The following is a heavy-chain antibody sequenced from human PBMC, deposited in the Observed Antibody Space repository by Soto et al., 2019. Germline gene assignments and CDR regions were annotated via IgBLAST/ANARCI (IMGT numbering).Heavy chain of an antibody. D-gene: IGHD3-3*01. J-gene: IGHJ6*02. CDR3: ARDATILTRAMDV. Sequence: QVQLQQSGPGLVKPSETLSLTCTVSGGSISNYYWSWIRQTAGKGLEWIGRISSSGSTNYNPSLQSRVTMSIDTSEKQFSLNLRSVTAADTAVYYCARDATILTRAMDVWGQGTTVTVSS. CDR1: GGSISNYY. CDR2: ISSSGST. V-gene: IGHV4-4*07.